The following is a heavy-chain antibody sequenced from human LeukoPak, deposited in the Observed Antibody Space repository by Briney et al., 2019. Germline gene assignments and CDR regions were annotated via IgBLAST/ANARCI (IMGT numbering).Heavy chain of an antibody. D-gene: IGHD6-25*01. J-gene: IGHJ6*03. CDR3: TRDGSGFYYYYYMDV. CDR1: GFTFSDYS. Sequence: GGSLRLSCAASGFTFSDYSMNWVRQAPGKGLEWVASISTVSTYTFYAESLKGRISISRDNAKNSLILQMSSLRADDTAVYYCTRDGSGFYYYYYMDVWAKGPRSPSP. V-gene: IGHV3-21*01. CDR2: ISTVSTYT.